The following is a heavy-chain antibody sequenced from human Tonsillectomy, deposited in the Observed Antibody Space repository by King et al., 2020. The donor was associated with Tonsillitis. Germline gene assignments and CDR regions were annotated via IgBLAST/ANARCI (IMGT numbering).Heavy chain of an antibody. D-gene: IGHD3-22*01. V-gene: IGHV3-21*06. CDR1: GFSFSTYS. J-gene: IGHJ6*03. Sequence: EVQLVESGGGLVKPGGSLRLSCAASGFSFSTYSMNWVRQAPGKGLEWVSSINRSSGYIYYADSVKGRFTISRDNAKNSLFLQMNSLRAEDTAVYYCAGYYYALPPRAPTLYDRSGYYKYKGGVDYYMDVWGKGTTVTVSS. CDR2: INRSSGYI. CDR3: AGYYYALPPRAPTLYDRSGYYKYKGGVDYYMDV.